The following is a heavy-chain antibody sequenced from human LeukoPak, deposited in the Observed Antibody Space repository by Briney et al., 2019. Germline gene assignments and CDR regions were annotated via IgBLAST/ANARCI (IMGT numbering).Heavy chain of an antibody. V-gene: IGHV3-7*01. CDR2: IKQDGSEK. D-gene: IGHD6-19*01. J-gene: IGHJ4*02. CDR1: GFTFSSYW. Sequence: GGSLRLSCAASGFTFSSYWMSWVRQAPGKGLEWVANIKQDGSEKYYVDSVKGRFTIPRDNAKNSLYLQMNSLRAEDTAVYYCARDDPSGCYDYWGQGTLVTVSS. CDR3: ARDDPSGCYDY.